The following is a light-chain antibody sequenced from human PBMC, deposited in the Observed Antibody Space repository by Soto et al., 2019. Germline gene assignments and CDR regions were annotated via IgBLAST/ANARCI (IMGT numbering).Light chain of an antibody. CDR3: QQYNNWTPLT. CDR2: DAS. CDR1: QSISSY. Sequence: EILLTQSPASLSLSPGERATLSCRASQSISSYLAWYQQKPGQAPRLLIYDASSRPTGIPARFSGSGCGTEFTLPISSLQYEDFAVYYCQQYNNWTPLTFGGGTKVDIK. J-gene: IGKJ4*01. V-gene: IGKV3-15*01.